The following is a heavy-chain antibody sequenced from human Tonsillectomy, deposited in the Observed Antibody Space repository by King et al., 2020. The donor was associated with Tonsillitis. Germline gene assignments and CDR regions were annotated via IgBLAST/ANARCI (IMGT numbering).Heavy chain of an antibody. J-gene: IGHJ3*02. V-gene: IGHV1-46*01. Sequence: QLVQSGAEVKKPGASVKVSCKASGYTFTNYQMHWVRQAPGQGLEWMGISKSSGGSTTYAQKFQGRVTMTRDTSTSTVYMELSSLRSDDTAVYYCARSVAVAGIPDALDIWGQGTMVTVSS. CDR2: SKSSGGST. CDR1: GYTFTNYQ. D-gene: IGHD6-19*01. CDR3: ARSVAVAGIPDALDI.